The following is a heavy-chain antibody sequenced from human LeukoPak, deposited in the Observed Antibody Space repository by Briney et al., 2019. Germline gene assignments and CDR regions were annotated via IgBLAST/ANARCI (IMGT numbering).Heavy chain of an antibody. D-gene: IGHD6-13*01. Sequence: PGGSLRLSCAASGFTFSDSYMTWIRQAPGKGLEWVSYISNSGSSIYYADSVKGRFTTSRDNAKSSPYLQMNSLRAEDTAVYYCARVHSSSWYGAFDIWGQGTMVTVSS. CDR1: GFTFSDSY. CDR2: ISNSGSSI. J-gene: IGHJ3*02. CDR3: ARVHSSSWYGAFDI. V-gene: IGHV3-11*04.